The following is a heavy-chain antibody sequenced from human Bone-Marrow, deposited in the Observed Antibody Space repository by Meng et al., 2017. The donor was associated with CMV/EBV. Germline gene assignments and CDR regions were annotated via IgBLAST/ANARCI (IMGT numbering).Heavy chain of an antibody. CDR2: ISSDGSAM. CDR1: GFSFSDYS. V-gene: IGHV3-11*04. J-gene: IGHJ4*02. Sequence: GESLKISCVASGFSFSDYSMAWVRQAPRKGLEWVSYISSDGSAMFYADSVKGRFTISRDNAKNSLYLQMNSLRAEDTAVYYCARVYYYDSSFDYWGQGTLVTVSS. CDR3: ARVYYYDSSFDY. D-gene: IGHD3-22*01.